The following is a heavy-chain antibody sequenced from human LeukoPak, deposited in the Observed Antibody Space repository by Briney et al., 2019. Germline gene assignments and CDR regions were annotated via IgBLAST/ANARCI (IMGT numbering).Heavy chain of an antibody. CDR2: INHSGST. J-gene: IGHJ4*02. D-gene: IGHD5-18*01. CDR1: GVSFSGYY. CDR3: ARGNAMVNYFDY. Sequence: SETLSLTCAVYGVSFSGYYWSWIRQPPGKGLEWIGEINHSGSTNYNPSLKSRVTISVDTSKNQFSLKLSSVTAADTAVYYCARGNAMVNYFDYWGQGTLVTVSS. V-gene: IGHV4-34*01.